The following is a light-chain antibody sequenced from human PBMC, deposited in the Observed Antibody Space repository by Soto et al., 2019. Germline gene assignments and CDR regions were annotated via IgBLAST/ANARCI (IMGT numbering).Light chain of an antibody. CDR2: AAS. Sequence: EIVLTQYPGTLSLSPGDRATLSCRASQSVDSKYLAWYQQKPGQAPRILIFAASSRANGIPDRFSGSGSGTDVTLTIRRLEPGDFAVYYCQKYGYSSWTFRQGTKVQIK. CDR3: QKYGYSSWT. J-gene: IGKJ1*01. V-gene: IGKV3-20*01. CDR1: QSVDSKY.